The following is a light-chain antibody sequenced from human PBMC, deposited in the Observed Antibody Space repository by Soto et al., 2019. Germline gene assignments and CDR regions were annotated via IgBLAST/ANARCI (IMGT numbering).Light chain of an antibody. J-gene: IGKJ1*01. Sequence: DIQMTQSASTLSASVGDSVTVTWRASQSIGTWLAWYQQKPGKAPKLLVDGASSLETGVSSRFSGSGSGKKFTLNITSLHPDDFATYYCQQYATYSPEWTFGQGTKVDIK. CDR3: QQYATYSPEWT. CDR1: QSIGTW. V-gene: IGKV1-5*01. CDR2: GAS.